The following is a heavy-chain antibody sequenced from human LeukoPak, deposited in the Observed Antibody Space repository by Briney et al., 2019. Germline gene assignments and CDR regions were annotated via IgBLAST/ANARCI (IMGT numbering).Heavy chain of an antibody. CDR3: AQDTLRRPG. J-gene: IGHJ4*02. Sequence: PGGSLRLSCAASGFTFGTYAMSWVRQAPGKGLEWVSATSGSGGSTYYADSVKGRFTISRDNSRNTLQMNSLRAEDTAVYYCAQDTLRRPGWGQGTLVTVSS. CDR2: TSGSGGST. V-gene: IGHV3-23*01. CDR1: GFTFGTYA. D-gene: IGHD4-17*01.